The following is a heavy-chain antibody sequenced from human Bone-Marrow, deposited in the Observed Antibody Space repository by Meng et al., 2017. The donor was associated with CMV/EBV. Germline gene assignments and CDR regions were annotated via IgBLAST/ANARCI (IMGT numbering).Heavy chain of an antibody. CDR2: IWSDASNQ. CDR3: ANVAQGTHY. V-gene: IGHV3-33*06. CDR1: GFSFRNYG. D-gene: IGHD1-1*01. Sequence: QVQLVESGGVGVQPGRSRRLSCAASGFSFRNYGMHWVRQAPGKGLEWVAVIWSDASNQCYADSVKGRFTISRDNSKNTLYLQMNSLRAEDTAVYYCANVAQGTHYWGQGTLVTVSS. J-gene: IGHJ4*02.